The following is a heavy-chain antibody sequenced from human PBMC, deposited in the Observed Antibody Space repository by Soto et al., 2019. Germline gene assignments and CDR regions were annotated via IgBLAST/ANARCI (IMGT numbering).Heavy chain of an antibody. CDR2: IYYSGST. J-gene: IGHJ4*02. Sequence: PSETLSLTCTVSGGSISSGGYYWSWIRQHPGKGLEWIGYIYYSGSTYYNPSLKSRVTISVDTSKNQFSLKLSSVTAADTAVYYCARGPLHLGELSLFGPLDYWGQGTLVTVSS. V-gene: IGHV4-31*03. CDR3: ARGPLHLGELSLFGPLDY. D-gene: IGHD3-16*02. CDR1: GGSISSGGYY.